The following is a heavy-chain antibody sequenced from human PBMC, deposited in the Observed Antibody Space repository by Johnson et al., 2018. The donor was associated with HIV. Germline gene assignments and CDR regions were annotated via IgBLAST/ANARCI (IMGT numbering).Heavy chain of an antibody. CDR1: GFTFSSYG. CDR3: ARDGPNIGYYDSSGLDAFDI. D-gene: IGHD3-22*01. Sequence: QVQLVESGGGVVQPGRSLRLSCAASGFTFSSYGMHWVRQAPGKGLEWVAVISYDGSNKYYADSVKGRFTISRDNSKNTLYLQMNSLRAEDTAVYYCARDGPNIGYYDSSGLDAFDIWGQGTMVTVSS. CDR2: ISYDGSNK. V-gene: IGHV3-30*03. J-gene: IGHJ3*02.